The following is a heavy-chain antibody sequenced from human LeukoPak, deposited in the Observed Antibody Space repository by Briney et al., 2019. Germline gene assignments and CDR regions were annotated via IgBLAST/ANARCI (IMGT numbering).Heavy chain of an antibody. V-gene: IGHV4-39*07. Sequence: SETLSLTCTVSGDSISSSSYYWGWIRQPPGKGLEWIGSIFYSGTTSYNPSLKSRVTISVDTSKNQFSLNLTSVTAADTAVYYCSRESGPFSPFGFWGQGTLVSVHS. CDR2: IFYSGTT. J-gene: IGHJ4*02. CDR1: GDSISSSSYY. D-gene: IGHD1-26*01. CDR3: SRESGPFSPFGF.